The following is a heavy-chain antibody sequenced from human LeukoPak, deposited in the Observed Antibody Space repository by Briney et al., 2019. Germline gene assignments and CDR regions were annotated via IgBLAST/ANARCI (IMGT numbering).Heavy chain of an antibody. J-gene: IGHJ4*02. CDR3: ARGVGYDDTLGSYYGFFDY. Sequence: PSETLSLTCSVSGYSISRAYSWGWVRQPPGKGLEWIGSLYDSGSSYYNPSLKSRVTLSVDTSKNESSLQLNSVTAADTAVYFCARGVGYDDTLGSYYGFFDYWGQGTLVAVSS. CDR2: LYDSGSS. D-gene: IGHD3-22*01. V-gene: IGHV4-38-2*02. CDR1: GYSISRAYS.